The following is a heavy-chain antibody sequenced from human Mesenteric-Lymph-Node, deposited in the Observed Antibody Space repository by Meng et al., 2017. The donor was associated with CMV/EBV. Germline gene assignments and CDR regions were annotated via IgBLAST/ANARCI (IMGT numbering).Heavy chain of an antibody. CDR2: IWYDGSNK. Sequence: GESLKISCTASGFTFSIFSMHWVRQAPGKGLEWVAVIWYDGSNKYYADSVKGRFTISRDNSKNTLYLQMNSLRAEDTAVYYCAKAARVVVPAALDYWGQGTLVTVSS. V-gene: IGHV3-33*06. CDR3: AKAARVVVPAALDY. D-gene: IGHD2-2*01. CDR1: GFTFSIFS. J-gene: IGHJ4*02.